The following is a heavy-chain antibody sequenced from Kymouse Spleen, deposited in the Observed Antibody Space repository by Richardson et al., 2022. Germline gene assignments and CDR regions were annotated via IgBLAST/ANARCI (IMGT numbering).Heavy chain of an antibody. Sequence: QVQLVESGGGVVQPGRSLRLSCAASGFTFSSYGMHWVRQAPGKGLEWVAVISYDGSNKYYADSVKGRFTISRDNSKNTLYLQMNSLRAEDTAVYYCAKSWNYFDYWGQGTLVTVSS. CDR2: ISYDGSNK. J-gene: IGHJ4*02. D-gene: IGHD6-13*01. V-gene: IGHV3-30*18. CDR3: AKSWNYFDY. CDR1: GFTFSSYG.